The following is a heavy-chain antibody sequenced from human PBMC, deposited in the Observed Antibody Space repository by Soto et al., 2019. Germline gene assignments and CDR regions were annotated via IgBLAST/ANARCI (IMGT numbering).Heavy chain of an antibody. V-gene: IGHV4-34*01. CDR1: GGSFSDNY. CDR3: ARGRGEIQGP. J-gene: IGHJ5*02. Sequence: PSETLSLTCAAYGGSFSDNYWSWIRQPPGKGLEWLGEINHSGSTNHNPSLKSRVTILADTSKKQFSLKLSSVTAADTAVYYCARGRGEIQGPWGQGTLVTVSS. CDR2: INHSGST. D-gene: IGHD3-16*01.